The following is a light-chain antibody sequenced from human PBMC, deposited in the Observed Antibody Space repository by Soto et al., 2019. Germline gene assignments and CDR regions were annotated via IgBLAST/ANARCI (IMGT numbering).Light chain of an antibody. J-gene: IGLJ1*01. CDR1: SSNIGAGYD. V-gene: IGLV1-40*01. Sequence: QSVLTQPRSVSGAPGQRVTISSTGSSSNIGAGYDVHWYQQLPGTAPKLLIYGNSNRPSGVPDRFSGSKSGTSASLAITGLQAEHEADYYCQSYDSSLGYVFGTGTKLTVL. CDR3: QSYDSSLGYV. CDR2: GNS.